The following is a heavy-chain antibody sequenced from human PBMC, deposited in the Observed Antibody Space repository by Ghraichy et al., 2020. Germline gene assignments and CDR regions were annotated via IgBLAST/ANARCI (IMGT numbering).Heavy chain of an antibody. D-gene: IGHD3-16*01. CDR2: IHFTGFT. CDR1: SGSMSPYY. CDR3: ARHLGASFDS. Sequence: SETLSLTCIVSSGSMSPYYWSWIHQSPQKGLEWIGYIHFTGFTTYNSPLKSRVTMSLDTSKKQFSLKLRSVTAADTAVYYCARHLGASFDSWGQGTLVTVSS. V-gene: IGHV4-59*08. J-gene: IGHJ5*01.